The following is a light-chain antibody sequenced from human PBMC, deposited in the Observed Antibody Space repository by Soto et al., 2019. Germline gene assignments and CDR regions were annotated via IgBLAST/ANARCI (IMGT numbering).Light chain of an antibody. V-gene: IGKV3-11*01. Sequence: EIVLTQSPATLSLSPGERATLSCRASQSVSSYLAWYQQKPGQAPRLLIYGASTRANGIPARFGGSGSGTDFTLTISSLEPEDFAVYYCQQCYNWPQWTFGQGTKVDIK. CDR1: QSVSSY. CDR3: QQCYNWPQWT. J-gene: IGKJ1*01. CDR2: GAS.